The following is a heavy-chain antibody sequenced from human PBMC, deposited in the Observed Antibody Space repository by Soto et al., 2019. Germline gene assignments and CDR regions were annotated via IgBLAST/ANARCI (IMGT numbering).Heavy chain of an antibody. Sequence: AAVKVSCKASGYPLTAKYLHWVRQAPGQGLEWMGWINPSSGGTKEAQKFRGRVTMTRDTSISAAYMELSRLTSDDTAVYYCAKGGSSWTEWFDPWGQGTLVTVSS. CDR3: AKGGSSWTEWFDP. CDR1: GYPLTAKY. V-gene: IGHV1-2*02. CDR2: INPSSGGT. J-gene: IGHJ5*02. D-gene: IGHD6-13*01.